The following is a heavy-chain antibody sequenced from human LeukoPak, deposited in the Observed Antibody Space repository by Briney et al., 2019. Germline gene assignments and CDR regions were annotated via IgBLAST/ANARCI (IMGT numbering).Heavy chain of an antibody. V-gene: IGHV3-53*01. D-gene: IGHD3-16*01. CDR2: IYSGGST. CDR3: ARDVPYIS. Sequence: PGGSLRLSCAASGFTVSSNYMSWVRQAPGKGLEWVSVIYSGGSTYYADSVKGRFTISRDNSKSTMYLQMNSLRAEDTAVYYCARDVPYISWGQGTLVTVSS. J-gene: IGHJ4*02. CDR1: GFTVSSNY.